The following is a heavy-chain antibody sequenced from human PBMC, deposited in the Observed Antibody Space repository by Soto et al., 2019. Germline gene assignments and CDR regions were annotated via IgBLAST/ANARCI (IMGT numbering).Heavy chain of an antibody. D-gene: IGHD2-21*02. J-gene: IGHJ4*02. CDR3: ASRLVVVTGINDY. V-gene: IGHV4-39*01. CDR1: GGSINSNNYY. CDR2: IYYSGST. Sequence: SETLSLTCTVSGGSINSNNYYWSWIRQPPGKGLEWIGSIYYSGSTYYNPSLKSRVTISVDTSKNQFSLKLSSVTASDTAVFYCASRLVVVTGINDYWGQGTVVTGSS.